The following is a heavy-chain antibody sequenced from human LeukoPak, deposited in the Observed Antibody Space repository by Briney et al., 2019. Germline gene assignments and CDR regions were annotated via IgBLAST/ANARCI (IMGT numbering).Heavy chain of an antibody. J-gene: IGHJ4*02. D-gene: IGHD3-22*01. CDR1: GGTFSSYA. Sequence: GASVKVSCKASGGTFSSYAINWVRQAPGQGLEWMGRIIPILGIANYAQKFQGRVTITADKSTSTAYMELSSLRSEDTAVYYCASPPNYYDSSGTFDYWGQGTLVTVSS. V-gene: IGHV1-69*04. CDR3: ASPPNYYDSSGTFDY. CDR2: IIPILGIA.